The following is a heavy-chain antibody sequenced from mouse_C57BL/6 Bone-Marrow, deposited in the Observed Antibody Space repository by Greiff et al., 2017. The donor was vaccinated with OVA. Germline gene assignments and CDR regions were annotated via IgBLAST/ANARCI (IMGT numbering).Heavy chain of an antibody. CDR2: INPYNGGT. Sequence: EVQLQQSGPVLVKPGASVKMSCKASGYTFTDYYMNWVKQSHGKSLEWIGVINPYNGGTSYNQKFKGKATLTVDKSSSTAYMELNSRTSEDSAVYYCAYYDYDQAWFAYWGQGTLVTVSA. D-gene: IGHD2-4*01. J-gene: IGHJ3*01. CDR3: AYYDYDQAWFAY. V-gene: IGHV1-19*01. CDR1: GYTFTDYY.